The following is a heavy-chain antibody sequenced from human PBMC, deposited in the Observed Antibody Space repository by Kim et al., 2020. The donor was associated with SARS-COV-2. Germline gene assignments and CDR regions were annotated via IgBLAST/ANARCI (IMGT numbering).Heavy chain of an antibody. D-gene: IGHD3-22*01. CDR1: GFTFSSYW. J-gene: IGHJ4*02. CDR2: IKQDGSEK. V-gene: IGHV3-7*05. CDR3: ARARRYYDSSGYSRTWGFDY. Sequence: GGSLRLSCAASGFTFSSYWMSWVRQAPGKGLEWVANIKQDGSEKYYVDSVKGRFTISRDNAKNSLYLQMNSLRAEDTAVYYCARARRYYDSSGYSRTWGFDYWGQGTLVTVSS.